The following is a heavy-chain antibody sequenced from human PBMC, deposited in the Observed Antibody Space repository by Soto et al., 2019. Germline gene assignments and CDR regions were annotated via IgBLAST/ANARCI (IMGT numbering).Heavy chain of an antibody. CDR3: ARDSGRSDVVPACTSAMDV. CDR1: GGTFNRYT. CDR2: IIPMFGIA. D-gene: IGHD2-2*01. J-gene: IGHJ6*02. V-gene: IGHV1-69*08. Sequence: QVQLVQSGAEVKKPGSSVKVSCKGSGGTFNRYTITWVRQAPGQGLEWMGRIIPMFGIASYAQNFQGRVTITADKSTRTGYIELSRLRSEDTAVYYCARDSGRSDVVPACTSAMDVWGQGTTVTVSS.